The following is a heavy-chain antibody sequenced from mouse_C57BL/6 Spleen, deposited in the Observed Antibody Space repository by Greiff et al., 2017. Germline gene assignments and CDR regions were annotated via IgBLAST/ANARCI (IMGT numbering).Heavy chain of an antibody. V-gene: IGHV1-69*01. Sequence: QVQLQQPGAELVMPGASVKLSCKASGYTFTSYWMHWVKQRPGQGLEVIGEVDPSDSYTNYNQKFKGKSTLTVDKSSSTAYMQLSSLTSEDSAVYYCARLGGSSGWYFDVWGTGTTVTVSS. CDR1: GYTFTSYW. D-gene: IGHD1-1*01. CDR3: ARLGGSSGWYFDV. J-gene: IGHJ1*03. CDR2: VDPSDSYT.